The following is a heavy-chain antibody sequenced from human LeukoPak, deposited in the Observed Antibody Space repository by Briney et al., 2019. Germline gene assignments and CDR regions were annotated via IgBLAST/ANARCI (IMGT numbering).Heavy chain of an antibody. Sequence: GGSLRLSCAASGFTFDDYAMHCVRQAPGKGLEWVSLISGDGGSTYYADSVKGRFTISRDNSKNSLYLQMNSLRTEDTALYYCAKDLALYGDSYFDYWGQGTLVTVSS. V-gene: IGHV3-43*02. CDR2: ISGDGGST. CDR1: GFTFDDYA. CDR3: AKDLALYGDSYFDY. J-gene: IGHJ4*02. D-gene: IGHD4-17*01.